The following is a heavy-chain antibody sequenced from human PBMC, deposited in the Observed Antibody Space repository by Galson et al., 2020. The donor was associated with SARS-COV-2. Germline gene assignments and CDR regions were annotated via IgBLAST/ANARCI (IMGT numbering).Heavy chain of an antibody. V-gene: IGHV4-38-2*01. CDR1: GYSISNGYY. D-gene: IGHD4-17*01. CDR3: ARLSFTVTSYYVGMDV. Sequence: SETLSLTCAVSGYSISNGYYWGWIRQPPGKGLEWIAGIYHSGTTYYNPSLKSRVTISVDTSKNHFSLKVTSVTAADTAVYYCARLSFTVTSYYVGMDVWGQGTTVTVSS. J-gene: IGHJ6*02. CDR2: IYHSGTT.